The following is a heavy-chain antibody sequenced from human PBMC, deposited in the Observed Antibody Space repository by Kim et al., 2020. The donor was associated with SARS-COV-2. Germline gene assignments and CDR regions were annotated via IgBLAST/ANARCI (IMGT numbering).Heavy chain of an antibody. CDR3: ARHTLVPYYYDSFDAFDI. CDR1: GYSFTSYW. J-gene: IGHJ3*02. D-gene: IGHD3-22*01. CDR2: IYPGDSDT. Sequence: GESLKISCKGSGYSFTSYWIGWVRQMPGKDLEWMGIIYPGDSDTRYSPSFQGQVTISADKSISTAYLQWSSLKASDTAMYYCARHTLVPYYYDSFDAFDIWGQGTMVTVSS. V-gene: IGHV5-51*01.